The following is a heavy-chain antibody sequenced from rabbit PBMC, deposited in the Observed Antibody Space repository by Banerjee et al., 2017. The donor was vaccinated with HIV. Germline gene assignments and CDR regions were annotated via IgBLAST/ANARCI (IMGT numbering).Heavy chain of an antibody. Sequence: QEQLVESGGGLVQPEGSLTLTCKASGSDISSNAMCWVRQAPGKGLELIACIYSSNGDKWYASLVNGRFTISKTSSTTVTLQMTSLTAADTATYFCARGTDYSGYGYELWGPGTLVTVS. CDR3: ARGTDYSGYGYEL. D-gene: IGHD6-1*01. CDR1: GSDISSNA. J-gene: IGHJ4*01. CDR2: IYSSNGDK. V-gene: IGHV1S47*01.